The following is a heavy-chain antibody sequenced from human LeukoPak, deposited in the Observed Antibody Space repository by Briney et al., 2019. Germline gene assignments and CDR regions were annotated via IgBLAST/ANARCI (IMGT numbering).Heavy chain of an antibody. D-gene: IGHD1-26*01. V-gene: IGHV3-11*01. J-gene: IGHJ4*02. CDR3: ARVAEWELTFSDY. CDR2: ISSSGSTI. Sequence: SGGSLRLSCAASGFTFSDYYMSWIRQAPGKGLEWVSYISSSGSTIYYADSVKGRFTISRDNAKNSLYLQMNSLRAEDTAVYYCARVAEWELTFSDYWGQGTLVTVSS. CDR1: GFTFSDYY.